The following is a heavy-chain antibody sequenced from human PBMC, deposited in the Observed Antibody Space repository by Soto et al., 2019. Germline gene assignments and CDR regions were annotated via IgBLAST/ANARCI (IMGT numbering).Heavy chain of an antibody. Sequence: PWGSLRLSCAASGFTFSSYGIHLFRQSPCKWLEWVAVISYDGSNKYYADSVKGRFTISRDNSKNTLYLQMNSLRAEDTAVYYCAQTARGGSYYSDYYYGMDVWGQGTTVTVSS. CDR2: ISYDGSNK. V-gene: IGHV3-30*03. D-gene: IGHD1-26*01. J-gene: IGHJ6*02. CDR1: GFTFSSYG. CDR3: AQTARGGSYYSDYYYGMDV.